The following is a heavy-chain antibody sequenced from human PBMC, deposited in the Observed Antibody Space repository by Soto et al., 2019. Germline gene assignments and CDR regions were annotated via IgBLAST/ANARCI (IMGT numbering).Heavy chain of an antibody. V-gene: IGHV3-23*01. CDR3: ARRGSGSYYDY. CDR2: ISGSGGST. D-gene: IGHD1-26*01. CDR1: GFTFSSYA. J-gene: IGHJ4*02. Sequence: EVQLLESGGGLVQPGGSLRLSCAASGFTFSSYAMRWVRQAPVKVLEWVSAISGSGGSTYYAASVKGRFTISRDNSKNTLYLQMNSLRAADTAVYYCARRGSGSYYDYWGQGTLVTVSS.